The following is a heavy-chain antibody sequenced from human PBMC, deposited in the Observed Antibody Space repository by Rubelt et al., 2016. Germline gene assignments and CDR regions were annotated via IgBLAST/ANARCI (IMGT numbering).Heavy chain of an antibody. CDR1: GDSISSYY. CDR3: ARDPRSGWYGYYVDY. D-gene: IGHD6-19*01. J-gene: IGHJ4*02. CDR2: IYYSGSA. V-gene: IGHV4-59*01. Sequence: QVQLQESGPGLVKPSETLSLTCTVSGDSISSYYWSWLRQPPGKGLEWIGSIYYSGSANYNPSLKSRVHIPIHTSNNLFSLKLGSGTAADTAVYYCARDPRSGWYGYYVDYWGQGTLLTVSS.